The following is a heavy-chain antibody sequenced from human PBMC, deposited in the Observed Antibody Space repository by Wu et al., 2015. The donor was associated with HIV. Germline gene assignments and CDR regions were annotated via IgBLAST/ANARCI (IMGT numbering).Heavy chain of an antibody. CDR3: VRAPFPGTY. CDR2: MNPHSGNT. Sequence: QVQLVQSGAEVKMPGAPVRVSCKASGYTFTTYDIHWVRQATGQGLEWMGWMNPHSGNTGYGDTGFPQQFKGRVTMTRDTSINTAYLELSNLSSEDTAVYYCVRAPFPGTYWGQGTLVTVSS. V-gene: IGHV1-8*01. D-gene: IGHD1-1*01. CDR1: GYTFTTYD. J-gene: IGHJ4*02.